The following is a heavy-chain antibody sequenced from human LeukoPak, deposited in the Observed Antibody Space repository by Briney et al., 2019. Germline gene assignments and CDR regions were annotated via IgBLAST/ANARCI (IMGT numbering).Heavy chain of an antibody. D-gene: IGHD3-22*01. CDR2: IYTSGST. CDR3: ARDSVYYYDSSGYPILDY. V-gene: IGHV4-4*07. Sequence: SETLSLTCAVSGGSISNSYWSWIRQPAGKGLEWIGRIYTSGSTNYNPSLKSRVTISVDTSKNQFSLKLSSVTAADTAVYYCARDSVYYYDSSGYPILDYWGQGTLVTVSS. CDR1: GGSISNSY. J-gene: IGHJ4*02.